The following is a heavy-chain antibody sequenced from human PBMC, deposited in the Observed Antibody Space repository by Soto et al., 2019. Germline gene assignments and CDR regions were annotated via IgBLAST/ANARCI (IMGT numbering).Heavy chain of an antibody. Sequence: ASVNVSCKASGYTFTSYAMHWVPQAPGQRLEWMGWINAGNGNTKYSQKFQGRVTITRDTSASTAYMELSSLRSEDTAVYYCARGLRLDYLDYWGQRTLVTVSS. D-gene: IGHD4-17*01. V-gene: IGHV1-3*01. CDR3: ARGLRLDYLDY. CDR2: INAGNGNT. J-gene: IGHJ4*02. CDR1: GYTFTSYA.